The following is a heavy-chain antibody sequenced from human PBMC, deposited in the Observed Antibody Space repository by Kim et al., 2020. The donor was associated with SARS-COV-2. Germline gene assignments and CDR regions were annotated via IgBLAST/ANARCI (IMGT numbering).Heavy chain of an antibody. V-gene: IGHV1-18*01. Sequence: NYAQKIQGRVTMTTDTSTSTAYMELRSLRSDDTAVYYCARRGAFNYYFDYWGQGTLVTVSS. J-gene: IGHJ4*02. D-gene: IGHD1-20*01. CDR3: ARRGAFNYYFDY.